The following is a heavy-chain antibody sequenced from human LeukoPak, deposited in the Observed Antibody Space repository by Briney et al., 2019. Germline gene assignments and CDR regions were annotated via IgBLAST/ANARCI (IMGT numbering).Heavy chain of an antibody. D-gene: IGHD5-18*01. Sequence: GGSLRLSYAASGFTVSSNYMSWVRQAPGKGLEWVSVIYSGGSTFYADSVKGRFTISRDTSKNTLYLQMNSLRTEDTAVYYCARGGLYVNTAMIRHWYFHIWGRGTLVTVSS. J-gene: IGHJ2*01. CDR3: ARGGLYVNTAMIRHWYFHI. V-gene: IGHV3-53*01. CDR2: IYSGGST. CDR1: GFTVSSNY.